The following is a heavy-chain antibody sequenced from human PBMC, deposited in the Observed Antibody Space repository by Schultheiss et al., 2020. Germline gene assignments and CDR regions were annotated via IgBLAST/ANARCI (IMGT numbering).Heavy chain of an antibody. CDR1: GFTFSSYD. J-gene: IGHJ4*02. V-gene: IGHV3-13*01. CDR2: IGTAGET. Sequence: GGSLRLSCAASGFTFSSYDMHWVRQATGKGLEWVSAIGTAGETYYPGSVKGRFTISRENAKNSLYLQMNSLRAEDTAVYYCARSGCSSTSCPRGVSIGSHWGQGTLVTVSS. D-gene: IGHD2-2*01. CDR3: ARSGCSSTSCPRGVSIGSH.